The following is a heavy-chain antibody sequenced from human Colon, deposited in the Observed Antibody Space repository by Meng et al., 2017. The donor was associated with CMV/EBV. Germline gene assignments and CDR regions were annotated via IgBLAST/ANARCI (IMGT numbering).Heavy chain of an antibody. J-gene: IGHJ4*02. D-gene: IGHD2-15*01. CDR3: ARQVRIDGRFDY. CDR1: GLNIGSKW. V-gene: IGHV3-66*02. Sequence: ESLKISCAVSGLNIGSKWMSWVRQAPGKGLEWVAVSYSAGPTNYADFAKGRCTISRDNSKNTLYLQMNSLRPEDTAVYYCARQVRIDGRFDYWGQGTLVTVSS. CDR2: SYSAGPT.